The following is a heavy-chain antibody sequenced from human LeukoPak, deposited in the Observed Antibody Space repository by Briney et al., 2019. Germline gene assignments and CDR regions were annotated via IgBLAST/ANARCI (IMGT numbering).Heavy chain of an antibody. D-gene: IGHD3-22*01. CDR3: ARCSPGDSSNFYAVLQY. J-gene: IGHJ4*02. CDR1: GGTFSSYA. V-gene: IGHV1-69*06. Sequence: SVKVSCKASGGTFSSYAVSWVRLTPGQGLEWLGGIIPVFGTTTYAQKFQVKVTMTADKSTNTAYLEISSLTSDDTAVYYCARCSPGDSSNFYAVLQYWGQGTQVTVST. CDR2: IIPVFGTT.